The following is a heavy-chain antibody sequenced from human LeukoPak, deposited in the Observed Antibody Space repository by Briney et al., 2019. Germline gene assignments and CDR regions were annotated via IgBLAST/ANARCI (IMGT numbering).Heavy chain of an antibody. V-gene: IGHV1-18*01. CDR1: GYSFSSYA. D-gene: IGHD3-10*01. J-gene: IGHJ4*02. Sequence: ASVKVSCKASGYSFSSYAIIWSRQAPGQGLEWMGWINSYSGRTNYARNFQGRVTMTTDTSTSTAYMELTSLRSDDTAVYYCARETQSMAPGHWGQGTLVTVSS. CDR2: INSYSGRT. CDR3: ARETQSMAPGH.